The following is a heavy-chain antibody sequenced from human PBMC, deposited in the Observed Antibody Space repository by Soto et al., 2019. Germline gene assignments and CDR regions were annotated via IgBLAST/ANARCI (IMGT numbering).Heavy chain of an antibody. Sequence: QVQLVQSGAEVKKPGASVKVSCKASGYTFTSYAMHWVRQAPGQRLEWMGWINAGNGNTKYSQKFQGRVTITRDTSASTGYMELSSLRSEDTAVYYCAGESYVASVDYWGQGTLVTVSS. J-gene: IGHJ4*02. CDR3: AGESYVASVDY. CDR1: GYTFTSYA. CDR2: INAGNGNT. D-gene: IGHD3-10*01. V-gene: IGHV1-3*01.